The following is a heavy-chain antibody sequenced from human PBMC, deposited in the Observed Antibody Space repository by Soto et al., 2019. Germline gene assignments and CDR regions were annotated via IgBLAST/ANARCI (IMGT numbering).Heavy chain of an antibody. CDR1: GGTFSGFA. D-gene: IGHD1-1*01. CDR2: IIPFFGTT. CDR3: ATLASPYSTGTSDSVASH. J-gene: IGHJ4*02. V-gene: IGHV1-69*01. Sequence: QVQLVQSGHEVKRPASSVKVSCKASGGTFSGFAVSWVRQAPGQGLEWLGAIIPFFGTTFYAHKFQGRVTITTDESSNTVYLDLSSRTSEDTALYYCATLASPYSTGTSDSVASHWGQGTLVTVSS.